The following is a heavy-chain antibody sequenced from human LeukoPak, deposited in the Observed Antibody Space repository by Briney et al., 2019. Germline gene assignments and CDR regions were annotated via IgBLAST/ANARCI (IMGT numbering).Heavy chain of an antibody. D-gene: IGHD5-18*01. J-gene: IGHJ4*02. CDR2: ISSSSSYI. V-gene: IGHV3-21*01. CDR1: GFTFSSYS. Sequence: GGSLRLSCAASGFTFSSYSMNWVRQAPGKGLEWASSISSSSSYIYYADSVKGRFTISRDNAKNSLYLQMNSLRAEDTAVYYCARDLDTAMGLDYWGQGTLVTVSS. CDR3: ARDLDTAMGLDY.